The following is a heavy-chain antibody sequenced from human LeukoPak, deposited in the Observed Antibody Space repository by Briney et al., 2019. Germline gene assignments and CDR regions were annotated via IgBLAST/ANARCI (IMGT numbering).Heavy chain of an antibody. D-gene: IGHD3-3*01. CDR1: GFTFSSYA. CDR3: AKEILRFLEWLFDLGAFDI. CDR2: ISGSGGST. Sequence: GGSLRLSCAASGFTFSSYAMSWVRQAPGKGLEWVSAISGSGGSTYYADSVKGRFTISRDNSKNTLYLQMNSLRAEDTAIYYCAKEILRFLEWLFDLGAFDIWGQGTMVTVSS. V-gene: IGHV3-23*01. J-gene: IGHJ3*02.